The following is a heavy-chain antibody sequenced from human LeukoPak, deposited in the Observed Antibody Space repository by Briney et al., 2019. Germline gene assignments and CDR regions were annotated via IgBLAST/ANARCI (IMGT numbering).Heavy chain of an antibody. V-gene: IGHV3-48*01. Sequence: GGSLRLSCVASGFTFNGYSMNWVRQAPGKGLEWISYINGHGDAIYYADFARGRFTISRDNAENSLFLQMSSLRVEDTALYYCARDLPFGYSIDYWGQGTPVTVSS. CDR1: GFTFNGYS. CDR3: ARDLPFGYSIDY. D-gene: IGHD2-15*01. CDR2: INGHGDAI. J-gene: IGHJ4*02.